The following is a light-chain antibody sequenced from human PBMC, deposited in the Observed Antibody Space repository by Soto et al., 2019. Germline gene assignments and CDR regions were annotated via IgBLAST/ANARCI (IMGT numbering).Light chain of an antibody. CDR2: DAS. CDR1: QTVRNNY. Sequence: EFVLTQSPGTLSLSPGERVTLSCRASQTVRNNYLAWYQQKPGQAPRLLIYDASSRATGFPDRFSGGGSGTDFTLTISRLEPEDFAVYYCQQFSSYPLTFGGGTKVEIK. J-gene: IGKJ4*01. CDR3: QQFSSYPLT. V-gene: IGKV3-20*01.